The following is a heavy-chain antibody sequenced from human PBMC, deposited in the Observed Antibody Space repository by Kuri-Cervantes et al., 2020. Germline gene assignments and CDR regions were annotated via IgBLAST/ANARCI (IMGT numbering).Heavy chain of an antibody. CDR3: ARGSPYSSSWYYYYYYMDV. CDR2: IYYSGST. Sequence: SETLSLTCTVSGGSISSSSYYWGWIRQPPGKGLEWIGSIYYSGSTYYNPSLKSRVTISVDTSKNQFSLKLSSVTAADTAVYYCARGSPYSSSWYYYYYYMDVWGKGTTVTVSS. CDR1: GGSISSSSYY. J-gene: IGHJ6*03. D-gene: IGHD6-13*01. V-gene: IGHV4-39*07.